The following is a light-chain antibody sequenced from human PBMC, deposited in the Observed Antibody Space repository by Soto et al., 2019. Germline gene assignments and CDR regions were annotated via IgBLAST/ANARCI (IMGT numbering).Light chain of an antibody. CDR1: TGAVTSGHY. CDR3: LLAYSGRPV. J-gene: IGLJ3*02. Sequence: QAVVTQEPSLTVSPGGTVTLTCGSSTGAVTSGHYPYWFQQKPGQAPSTLIYDTSKKHSWTPARFSGSLVGGKAALTLSGAQPEDEAEYYCLLAYSGRPVFGGGTKLTVL. CDR2: DTS. V-gene: IGLV7-46*01.